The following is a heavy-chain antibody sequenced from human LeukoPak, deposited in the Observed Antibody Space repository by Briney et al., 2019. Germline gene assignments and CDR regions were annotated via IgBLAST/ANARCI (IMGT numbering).Heavy chain of an antibody. CDR3: ARRNHPYPDGGGAIDI. J-gene: IGHJ3*02. V-gene: IGHV4-59*01. Sequence: SETLSLTCTVSGGSISSYYWSWIRQPPGKGLEWIGYIYYSGSTNYNPSLKSRVTISVDTSKNQFSLKLSSVTAADTAVYYCARRNHPYPDGGGAIDIWGQGTMVTVSS. CDR1: GGSISSYY. CDR2: IYYSGST. D-gene: IGHD3-16*01.